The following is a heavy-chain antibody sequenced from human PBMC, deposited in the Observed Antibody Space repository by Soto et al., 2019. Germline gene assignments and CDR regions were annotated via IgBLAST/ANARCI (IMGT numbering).Heavy chain of an antibody. CDR2: ISAYNGNT. Sequence: ASVKVSCKASGYTFTSYAMHWVRQAPGQGLEWMGWISAYNGNTNYAQKLQGRVTMTTDTSTSTAYMELRSLRSDDTAVYYCARAGGLHGWELQYYFDYWGQGTLVTVSS. J-gene: IGHJ4*02. D-gene: IGHD1-26*01. CDR1: GYTFTSYA. CDR3: ARAGGLHGWELQYYFDY. V-gene: IGHV1-18*01.